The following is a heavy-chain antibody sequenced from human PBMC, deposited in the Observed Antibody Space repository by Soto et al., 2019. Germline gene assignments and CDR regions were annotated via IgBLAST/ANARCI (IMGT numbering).Heavy chain of an antibody. Sequence: ASVKCSCKASGYTFTNYGISWVRQAPGQGLEWMGWISGYNGNTKYAQKFQGRVTMTTDTPTNTAYMELRSLRSDDTAVYYCARDREYYYDSSGNYYYHYGMDVWGQGTTVTVSS. CDR1: GYTFTNYG. CDR2: ISGYNGNT. D-gene: IGHD3-22*01. J-gene: IGHJ6*02. V-gene: IGHV1-18*04. CDR3: ARDREYYYDSSGNYYYHYGMDV.